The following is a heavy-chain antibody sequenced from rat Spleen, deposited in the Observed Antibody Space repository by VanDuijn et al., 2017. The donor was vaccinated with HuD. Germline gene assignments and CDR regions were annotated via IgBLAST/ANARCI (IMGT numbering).Heavy chain of an antibody. CDR3: SRGYVMDA. J-gene: IGHJ4*01. Sequence: EVQLVESGGGLVQPGRSLKLSCAASGFTFSNYDMAWVRQAPTKGLEWVASISPSGGGNTYYRDSVKGRFIISRDNAKNTQYLQMDSLRSEDTATYYCSRGYVMDAWGQGASVTVSS. CDR2: ISPSGGGNT. CDR1: GFTFSNYD. V-gene: IGHV5S13*01.